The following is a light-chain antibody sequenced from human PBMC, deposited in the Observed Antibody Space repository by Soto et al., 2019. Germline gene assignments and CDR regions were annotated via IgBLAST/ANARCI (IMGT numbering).Light chain of an antibody. CDR1: QSVSSSY. CDR2: GAS. Sequence: LTHSLVTLSLSTRERATLSCRASQSVSSSYLAWYQQKPGQAPRLLIYGASSRATGIPDRFSGSGSGTDFTLTISRLEPEDFAGYYCQQYGSSLITFGQGTRLEIK. J-gene: IGKJ5*01. V-gene: IGKV3-20*01. CDR3: QQYGSSLIT.